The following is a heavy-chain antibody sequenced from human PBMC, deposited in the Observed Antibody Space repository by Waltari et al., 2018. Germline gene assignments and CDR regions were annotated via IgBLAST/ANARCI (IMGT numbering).Heavy chain of an antibody. CDR2: HNHSGST. Sequence: QVQLQQWGAGLLKPSETLSLTCAVYGGSFSGYYWSWIRQPPGKGREWIGEHNHSGSTNSHPSLRSRVTKSVDTSKNQFSLKVSSGTAADTAVYYCARATDANNQRLAYWGQGTLVTVSS. J-gene: IGHJ4*02. CDR3: ARATDANNQRLAY. CDR1: GGSFSGYY. D-gene: IGHD2-8*01. V-gene: IGHV4-34*01.